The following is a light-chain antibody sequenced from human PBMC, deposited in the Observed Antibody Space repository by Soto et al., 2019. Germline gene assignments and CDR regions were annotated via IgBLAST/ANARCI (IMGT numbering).Light chain of an antibody. CDR3: QQYDTSPWM. CDR2: GAS. Sequence: EVVLTQSPGTLSLSAGERATLSCRASQSVSSNYLAWYQQKPGQSPRLLIYGASNRASGISDRFSGSGSGTDVTLTIYRLEPEDFAVYYCQQYDTSPWMFGQGTKVEI. V-gene: IGKV3-20*01. CDR1: QSVSSNY. J-gene: IGKJ1*01.